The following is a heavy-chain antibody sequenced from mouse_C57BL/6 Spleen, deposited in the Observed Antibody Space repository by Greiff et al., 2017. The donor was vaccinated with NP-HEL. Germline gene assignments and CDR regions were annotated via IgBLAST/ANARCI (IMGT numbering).Heavy chain of an antibody. D-gene: IGHD1-1*01. V-gene: IGHV1-82*01. J-gene: IGHJ1*03. CDR1: GYAFSSSW. CDR3: ARWGTTVVDWYFDV. Sequence: VQLQESGPELVKPGASVKISCKASGYAFSSSWMNWVKQRPGKGLEWIGRIYPGDGDTNYNGKFKGKATLTADKSSRTAYMQLSSLTSEDSAVYFCARWGTTVVDWYFDVWGTGTTVTVSS. CDR2: IYPGDGDT.